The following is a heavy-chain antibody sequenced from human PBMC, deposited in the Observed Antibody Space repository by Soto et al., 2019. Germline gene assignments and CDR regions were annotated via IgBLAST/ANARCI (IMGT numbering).Heavy chain of an antibody. CDR2: ISYDGSNK. CDR1: GFTFSSYG. V-gene: IGHV3-30*18. CDR3: AKSGRLGRDYYFDY. Sequence: QVQLVESGGGVVQPGRSLRLSCAASGFTFSSYGMHWVRQAPGKGLEWVAVISYDGSNKYYADSVKGRFTISRDNSKNTLYLQMNSLRAEDTAVYYCAKSGRLGRDYYFDYWGQGTVVTVSS. J-gene: IGHJ4*02. D-gene: IGHD5-12*01.